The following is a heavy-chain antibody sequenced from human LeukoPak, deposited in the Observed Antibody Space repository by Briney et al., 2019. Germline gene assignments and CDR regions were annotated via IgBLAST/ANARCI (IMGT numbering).Heavy chain of an antibody. CDR2: IYASGSAT. D-gene: IGHD3-22*01. V-gene: IGHV3-23*01. J-gene: IGHJ3*02. Sequence: TGGSLRLSCEASGFTFSSYAMTWVRQAPGKGLEWVSGIYASGSATHYADTVKGRFTISRDNSKNTLYLQMNSLRAEDTAVYYCAKRPRDSSGYYLGAFDMWGQRTMVTVSS. CDR3: AKRPRDSSGYYLGAFDM. CDR1: GFTFSSYA.